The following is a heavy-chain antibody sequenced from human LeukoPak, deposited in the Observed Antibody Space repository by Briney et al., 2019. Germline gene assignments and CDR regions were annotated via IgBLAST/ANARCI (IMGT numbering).Heavy chain of an antibody. V-gene: IGHV3-53*01. J-gene: IGHJ4*02. Sequence: PRGSLRLSCAASGFTFSNAWMSWVRQAPGKGLEWVSFIYSDNTHYSDSVKGRFTISRDNSKNTLYLQMNSLRAEDTAVYYCARRAGAYSHPYDYWGQGTLVTVSS. D-gene: IGHD4/OR15-4a*01. CDR3: ARRAGAYSHPYDY. CDR1: GFTFSNAW. CDR2: IYSDNT.